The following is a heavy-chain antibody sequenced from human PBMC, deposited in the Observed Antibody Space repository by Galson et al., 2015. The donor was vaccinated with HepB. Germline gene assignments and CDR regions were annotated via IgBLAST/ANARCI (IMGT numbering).Heavy chain of an antibody. J-gene: IGHJ3*02. CDR2: IRSKAYGGTT. Sequence: SLRLSCAASGFTFGDYAMSWFRQAPGKGLEWVGFIRSKAYGGTTEYAASVKGRFTISRDDSKSIAYLQMNSLKTEDTAVYYCTRDRTRFLTIFGVVGDAFDIWGQGTMVTVSS. CDR3: TRDRTRFLTIFGVVGDAFDI. CDR1: GFTFGDYA. D-gene: IGHD3-3*01. V-gene: IGHV3-49*03.